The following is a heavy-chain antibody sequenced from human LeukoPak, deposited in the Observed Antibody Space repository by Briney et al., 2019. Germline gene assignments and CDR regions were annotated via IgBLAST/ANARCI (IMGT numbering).Heavy chain of an antibody. CDR3: ARDEYSGSYYGYYYYYMDV. V-gene: IGHV1-2*02. J-gene: IGHJ6*03. Sequence: GVSVKVSCKVSGYTLTELSMHWVRQAPGQGLEWMGWINPNSGGTNYAQKFQGRVTMTRDTSISTAYMELSRLRSDDTAVYYCARDEYSGSYYGYYYYYMDVWGKGTTVTVSS. CDR2: INPNSGGT. CDR1: GYTLTELS. D-gene: IGHD1-26*01.